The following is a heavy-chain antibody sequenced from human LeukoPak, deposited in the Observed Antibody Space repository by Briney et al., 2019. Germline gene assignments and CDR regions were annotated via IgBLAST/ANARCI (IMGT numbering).Heavy chain of an antibody. V-gene: IGHV3-74*01. D-gene: IGHD3-10*01. CDR1: GFTFSSYW. J-gene: IGHJ3*02. CDR2: INSEESDK. CDR3: VVMGGITVVRGVISEEDAFDM. Sequence: GGSLRLSCAASGFTFSSYWINWFRQAPGKGLVWVARINSEESDKSYADSVRGRFTISRDNAKNTLYLQMNSLRVEDTAVYYCVVMGGITVVRGVISEEDAFDMWGQGTMVTVSS.